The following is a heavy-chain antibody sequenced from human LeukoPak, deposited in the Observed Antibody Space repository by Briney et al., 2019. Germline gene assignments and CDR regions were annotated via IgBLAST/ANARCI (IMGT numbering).Heavy chain of an antibody. CDR2: ISGSGGST. J-gene: IGHJ3*02. CDR3: AKDPYCSGGSCYVVAFDI. D-gene: IGHD2-15*01. CDR1: GFTFSSYA. Sequence: GGSLRLSCAASGFTFSSYAMSWVRQAPGKGLEGVSAISGSGGSTYYADSVKGRFTISRDNSKNTLYLQMNSLRAADTAVYYCAKDPYCSGGSCYVVAFDIWGQGTMVTVSS. V-gene: IGHV3-23*01.